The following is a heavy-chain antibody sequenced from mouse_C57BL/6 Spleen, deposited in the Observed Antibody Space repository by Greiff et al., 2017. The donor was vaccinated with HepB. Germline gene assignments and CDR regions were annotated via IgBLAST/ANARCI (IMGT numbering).Heavy chain of an antibody. J-gene: IGHJ4*01. D-gene: IGHD1-1*01. CDR1: GFTFSDYG. V-gene: IGHV5-15*01. CDR2: ISNLAYSS. CDR3: ARHGSSGDYYAMDY. Sequence: EVQLVESGGGLVQPGGSLKLSCAASGFTFSDYGMAWVRQAPRKGPEWVAFISNLAYSSYYADTVTGRFTISRENAKNTLYLEMSSLRSEDTAMYYCARHGSSGDYYAMDYWGQGTSVTVSS.